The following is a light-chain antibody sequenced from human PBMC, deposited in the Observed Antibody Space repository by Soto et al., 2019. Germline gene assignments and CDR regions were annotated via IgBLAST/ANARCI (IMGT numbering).Light chain of an antibody. V-gene: IGKV1-5*03. J-gene: IGKJ5*01. CDR2: KAS. CDR3: QQYNSYPIT. Sequence: DLQMTQSPSTLSASVGDRVTITCRASQSISNWLAWYQQKPGKAPKLLIYKASSLESGVPSRFSGGGSGTEFTLTITSLQPDDFATYYCQQYNSYPITFGQGTRLEIK. CDR1: QSISNW.